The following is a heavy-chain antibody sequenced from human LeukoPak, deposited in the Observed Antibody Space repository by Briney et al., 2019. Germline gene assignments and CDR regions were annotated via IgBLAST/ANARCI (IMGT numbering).Heavy chain of an antibody. J-gene: IGHJ3*02. Sequence: PSETLSLTCAVSGGSISSNSYYWGWIRQPPGKGLEWIGSIYYSGSTYYNPSLKSRVTISVDTSKNQFSLKLSSVTAADTAVYYCARIPGYCSSTSCYSDAFDIWGQGTMVTVSS. CDR2: IYYSGST. D-gene: IGHD2-2*01. CDR3: ARIPGYCSSTSCYSDAFDI. CDR1: GGSISSNSYY. V-gene: IGHV4-39*07.